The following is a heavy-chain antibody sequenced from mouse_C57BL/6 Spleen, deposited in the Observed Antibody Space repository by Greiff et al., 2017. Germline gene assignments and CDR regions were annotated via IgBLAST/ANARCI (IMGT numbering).Heavy chain of an antibody. J-gene: IGHJ4*01. V-gene: IGHV2-9-1*01. D-gene: IGHD1-1*01. Sequence: QVQLQQSGPGLVAPSPSLSITCTVSGFSLTSYAISWVRQPPGKGLEWLGVIWTGGGTNYNSALKSRLSISKDNSKSKVFLKMNSLQTDDTARYYCARNDYYGSSYAMDYWGQGTSVTVSS. CDR3: ARNDYYGSSYAMDY. CDR1: GFSLTSYA. CDR2: IWTGGGT.